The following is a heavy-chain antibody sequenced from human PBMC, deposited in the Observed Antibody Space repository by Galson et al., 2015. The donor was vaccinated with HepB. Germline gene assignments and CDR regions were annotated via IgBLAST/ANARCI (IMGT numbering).Heavy chain of an antibody. J-gene: IGHJ4*02. CDR3: ARDDGYSYGPFGY. Sequence: SVKVSCKASGGTFSSYTISWVRQAPGQGLEWMGRIIPILGIANYAQKFQGRVTITADKSTSTAYMELSSLRSEDTAVYYCARDDGYSYGPFGYWGQGTLVTVSS. D-gene: IGHD5-18*01. V-gene: IGHV1-69*04. CDR2: IIPILGIA. CDR1: GGTFSSYT.